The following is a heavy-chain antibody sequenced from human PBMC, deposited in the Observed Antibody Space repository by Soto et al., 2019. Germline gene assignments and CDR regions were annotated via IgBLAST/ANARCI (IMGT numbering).Heavy chain of an antibody. Sequence: QVQLVQSGAEVKKPGSSVKVSCKASGGTFSRYTISWVRQAPGQGLEWMGRIIPILNVTKYAQKFQVRVTITADKSTSTAYLELSSLRSEDTAVYDCATIAPYSGYDLTYWGQGSLVTVSS. D-gene: IGHD5-12*01. CDR3: ATIAPYSGYDLTY. CDR2: IIPILNVT. J-gene: IGHJ4*02. V-gene: IGHV1-69*02. CDR1: GGTFSRYT.